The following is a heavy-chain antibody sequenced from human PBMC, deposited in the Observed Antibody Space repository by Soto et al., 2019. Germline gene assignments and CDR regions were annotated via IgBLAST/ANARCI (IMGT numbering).Heavy chain of an antibody. CDR1: GGTFSSYT. J-gene: IGHJ5*02. V-gene: IGHV1-69*02. CDR3: AISMVRGVIKNNNWFDP. Sequence: SVKVSCKASGGTFSSYTISWVRQAPGQGLEWMGRIIPILGIANYAQKFQGRVTITADKSTSTAYMELSSLRSEDTAVYYCAISMVRGVIKNNNWFDPWGQGTLVTVSS. D-gene: IGHD3-10*01. CDR2: IIPILGIA.